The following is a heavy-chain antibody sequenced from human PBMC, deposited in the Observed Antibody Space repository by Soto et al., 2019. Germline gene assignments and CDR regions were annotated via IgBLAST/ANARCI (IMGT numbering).Heavy chain of an antibody. Sequence: QVQLVDSGGGLVKPGGSLRLVCAASGFSFSDFYMTWIRQAPGKGLEWVSYISNSSRTIYYASSVKGRFTISRDNAKNSLYLQMNSLRAEDTAVYYCARVQYFEWHFDLWGRGTPVTVSS. V-gene: IGHV3-11*01. CDR1: GFSFSDFY. J-gene: IGHJ2*01. CDR3: ARVQYFEWHFDL. D-gene: IGHD3-3*01. CDR2: ISNSSRTI.